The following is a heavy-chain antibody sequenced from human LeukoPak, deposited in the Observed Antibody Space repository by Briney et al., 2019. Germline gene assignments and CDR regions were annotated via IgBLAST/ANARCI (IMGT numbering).Heavy chain of an antibody. Sequence: GGSLRLSCAASGFTFSSYAMHWVRQAPGKGLEWVAVISYDGSNKYYADSVKGRFTISRDNSKNTLYLQMNSLRAEDTAVYYCARGSYDSSGYYTYYFDYWGQGTLVTVSS. V-gene: IGHV3-30*04. D-gene: IGHD3-22*01. J-gene: IGHJ4*02. CDR2: ISYDGSNK. CDR3: ARGSYDSSGYYTYYFDY. CDR1: GFTFSSYA.